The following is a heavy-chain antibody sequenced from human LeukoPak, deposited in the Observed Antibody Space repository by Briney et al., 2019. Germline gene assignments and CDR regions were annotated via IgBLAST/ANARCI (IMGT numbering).Heavy chain of an antibody. CDR3: ARTGGSYPYYFEY. CDR2: ISGSGGST. Sequence: GGFLKLSCAASGFTFSSYGMSWVRQAPGKGLEWVSAISGSGGSTYYADSVKGRFTISRDNAKNSLYLQMNSLRAEDTAVYYCARTGGSYPYYFEYWGQGTLVTVSS. D-gene: IGHD1-26*01. CDR1: GFTFSSYG. V-gene: IGHV3-23*01. J-gene: IGHJ4*02.